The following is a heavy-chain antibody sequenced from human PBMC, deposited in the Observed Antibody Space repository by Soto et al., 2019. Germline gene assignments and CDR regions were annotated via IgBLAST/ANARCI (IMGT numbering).Heavy chain of an antibody. CDR2: IIPIFGTT. V-gene: IGHV1-69*05. CDR1: GGTFSNYA. D-gene: IGHD3-22*01. CDR3: ASRGXRDYYDTSGYG. J-gene: IGHJ1*01. Sequence: QVQLVQSGAEVKKPGSSVKVSCKASGGTFSNYALSWVRQAPGQGLEWMGDIIPIFGTTNNAQKFQGRVTITXXEAXXXXYXXXXXXXXXXXAXXXCASRGXRDYYDTSGYGWGQGTLVTVSS.